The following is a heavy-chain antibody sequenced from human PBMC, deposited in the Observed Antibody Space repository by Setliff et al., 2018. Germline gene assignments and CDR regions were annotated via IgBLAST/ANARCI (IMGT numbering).Heavy chain of an antibody. CDR3: ARDPKLVGAPERAFDY. D-gene: IGHD1-26*01. Sequence: ASVKVSCKAFGYTFAKYGTSWVRQAPGQGLEWMGWISGYNGGTNSAQKFQGRVTMTRDTSISTAYMELSRLKYDDTAVYYCARDPKLVGAPERAFDYWGQGTQVTVSS. V-gene: IGHV1-18*01. J-gene: IGHJ4*02. CDR2: ISGYNGGT. CDR1: GYTFAKYG.